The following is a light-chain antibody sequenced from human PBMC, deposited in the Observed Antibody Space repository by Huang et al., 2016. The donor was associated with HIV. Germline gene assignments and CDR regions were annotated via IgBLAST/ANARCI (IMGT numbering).Light chain of an antibody. CDR2: WAS. CDR1: QSVLYSSNNKNY. V-gene: IGKV4-1*01. CDR3: HQYFTSPWT. J-gene: IGKJ1*01. Sequence: DIVMTQSPDSLAVSLGERATINCKSSQSVLYSSNNKNYVAWYQQKPGQPPKLLIYWASNRKSGVPDRVRGSGSGTDFTLSITSLQAEDVAVYYCHQYFTSPWTFGQGTRLEI.